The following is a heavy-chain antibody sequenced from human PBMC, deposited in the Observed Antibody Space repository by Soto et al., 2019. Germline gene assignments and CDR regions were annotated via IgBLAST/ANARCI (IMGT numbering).Heavy chain of an antibody. CDR3: ARDRHQLALGEADY. Sequence: QVQLVESGGGVVQPGRSLRLSCAASGFTFSSYGMHWVRQAPGKGLEWVAVISYDGSNKYYADSVKGRFTISRDNSKNTLYLQMNSLRAEDTAVYYCARDRHQLALGEADYWGQGTLVTVSS. J-gene: IGHJ4*02. CDR2: ISYDGSNK. D-gene: IGHD3-16*01. CDR1: GFTFSSYG. V-gene: IGHV3-30*03.